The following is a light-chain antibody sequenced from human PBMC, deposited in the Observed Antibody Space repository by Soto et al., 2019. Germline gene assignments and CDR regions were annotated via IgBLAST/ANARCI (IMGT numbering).Light chain of an antibody. J-gene: IGKJ4*01. CDR1: QSVSSN. Sequence: EIVMTQSPATLSVSPGESATLSCRASQSVSSNLAWYQQKPGQAPRLLIYGASTRATGIPARFSGSGSGTEFTLTISSLQSEDFAVSYCQQYNNWPLTFGGGTKVEIK. CDR2: GAS. V-gene: IGKV3-15*01. CDR3: QQYNNWPLT.